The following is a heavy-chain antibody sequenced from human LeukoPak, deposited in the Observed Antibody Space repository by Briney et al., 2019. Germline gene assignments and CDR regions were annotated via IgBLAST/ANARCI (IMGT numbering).Heavy chain of an antibody. CDR1: GFTFTSYW. CDR3: ASQSYARFDP. D-gene: IGHD3-16*01. Sequence: GGTLRLSCAASGFTFTSYWMSCVRQAPGKGLEWVANIKQDGSEGYPVDSVKGRFTISRDNARNSLFLQMNSLRVEDTAVYYCASQSYARFDPWGQGTLVTGSA. J-gene: IGHJ5*02. CDR2: IKQDGSEG. V-gene: IGHV3-7*01.